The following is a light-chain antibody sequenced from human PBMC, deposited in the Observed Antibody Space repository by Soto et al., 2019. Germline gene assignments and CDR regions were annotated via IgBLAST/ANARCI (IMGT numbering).Light chain of an antibody. CDR3: QQYGSSFWT. J-gene: IGKJ1*01. CDR2: GAS. CDR1: QSVSSSY. V-gene: IGKV3-20*01. Sequence: EIVLTQSPGTLSLSPGEKATLSSRASQSVSSSYLACYQRKPGQAPRLLIYGASSRATGIPDRFSGSGSGTDFTLTISRLEPEDFAVYYCQQYGSSFWTFGQGTKVEIK.